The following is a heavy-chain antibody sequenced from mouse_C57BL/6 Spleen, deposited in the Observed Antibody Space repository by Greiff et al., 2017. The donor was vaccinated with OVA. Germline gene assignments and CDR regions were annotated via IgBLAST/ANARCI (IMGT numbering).Heavy chain of an antibody. CDR1: GFTFSSYT. CDR2: ISGGGGNT. J-gene: IGHJ2*01. CDR3: ARLSNYFFDY. Sequence: DVQLVESGGGLVKPGGSLKLSCAASGFTFSSYTMSWVRQTPEKRLEWVATISGGGGNTYYPDSVKGRFTISRDNAKNTLYLQMSSLRSEDTALYYCARLSNYFFDYWGQGTTLTVSS. D-gene: IGHD2-5*01. V-gene: IGHV5-9*01.